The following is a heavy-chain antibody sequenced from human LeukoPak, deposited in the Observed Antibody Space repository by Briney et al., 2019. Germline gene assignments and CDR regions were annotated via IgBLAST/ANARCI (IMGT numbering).Heavy chain of an antibody. V-gene: IGHV4-59*01. CDR1: DDSISSYY. CDR2: IYYSGST. D-gene: IGHD2/OR15-2a*01. Sequence: PSETLSLTCTVSDDSISSYYWIWIRQPPGKGLEWIGYIYYSGSTNYNPSLKSRVTISVDTSKNQFSLKLSSVTAADTAVYYCARENRVPNYFDYWGQGTLVTVSS. CDR3: ARENRVPNYFDY. J-gene: IGHJ4*02.